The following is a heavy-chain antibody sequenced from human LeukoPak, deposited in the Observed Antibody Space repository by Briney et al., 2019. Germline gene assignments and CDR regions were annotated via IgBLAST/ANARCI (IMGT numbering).Heavy chain of an antibody. CDR2: IYTSGST. V-gene: IGHV4-4*08. D-gene: IGHD1-26*01. CDR1: GGSISSYY. J-gene: IGHJ3*02. CDR3: AREKGGSYYPFDAFDI. Sequence: SETLSLTCTVSGGSISSYYWSWIRQPPGKGLEWIGRIYTSGSTNYNPSLKSRVTISVDTSKNQFSLKLSSVTAADTAVYYCAREKGGSYYPFDAFDIWGQGTMVTVSS.